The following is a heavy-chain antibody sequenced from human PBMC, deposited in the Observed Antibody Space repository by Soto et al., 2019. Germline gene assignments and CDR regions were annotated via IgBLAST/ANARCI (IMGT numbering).Heavy chain of an antibody. CDR1: GGSITNYY. CDR3: ARHGFGSLHGLVDV. CDR2: IQYSGYS. Sequence: QVQLQESGPGLVKPSETLSLTCTVSGGSITNYYCSWFQQPPGKGLEWIGYIQYSGYSAYNLSLKRRVTMSMDTSKTQFSLMLESVTDTDTAVYYCARHGFGSLHGLVDVWGQGTTVIVSS. J-gene: IGHJ6*02. D-gene: IGHD3-10*01. V-gene: IGHV4-59*08.